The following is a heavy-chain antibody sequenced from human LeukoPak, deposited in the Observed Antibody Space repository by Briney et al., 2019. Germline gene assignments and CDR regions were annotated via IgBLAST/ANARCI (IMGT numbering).Heavy chain of an antibody. Sequence: ASVKVSCKASGYTFTGYYIHWVRQAPGQGLEWMGWINPNSGGTNYAQKLQGRVTLTTDTSTSTAYMELRSLRSDDTAVYYCARQITMIVVVINDPFDIWGQGTMVTVSS. J-gene: IGHJ3*02. CDR3: ARQITMIVVVINDPFDI. V-gene: IGHV1-2*02. CDR2: INPNSGGT. CDR1: GYTFTGYY. D-gene: IGHD3-22*01.